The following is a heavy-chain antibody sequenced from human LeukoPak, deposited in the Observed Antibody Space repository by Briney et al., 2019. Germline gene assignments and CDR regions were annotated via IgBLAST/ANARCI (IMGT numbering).Heavy chain of an antibody. D-gene: IGHD2-21*02. CDR3: ARDLGQRGVVTAHYWYFDL. CDR1: GSSISTKY. V-gene: IGHV4-4*07. CDR2: VHTSGTT. Sequence: SETLSLTCTVSGSSISTKYWSWIRQPAGKGLEWIGRVHTSGTTHYNPSLRSRVTISVDNSKNQFSLNLTSVTATDTAVYYCARDLGQRGVVTAHYWYFDLWGRGTLVTVSS. J-gene: IGHJ2*01.